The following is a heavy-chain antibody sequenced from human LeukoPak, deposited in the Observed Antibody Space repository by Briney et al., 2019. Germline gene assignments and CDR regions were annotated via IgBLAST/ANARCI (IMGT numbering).Heavy chain of an antibody. V-gene: IGHV4-59*01. CDR2: IYYSGST. CDR3: ARGTLNSYFSY. Sequence: SETLSLTCTVSGGSISSYYWSWIRQPPGKGLEWIGYIYYSGSTNYNPSLKSRVTISVDTSKNQFSLKLSSVTAADTAVYYCARGTLNSYFSYWGQGTLVTVSS. CDR1: GGSISSYY. J-gene: IGHJ4*02.